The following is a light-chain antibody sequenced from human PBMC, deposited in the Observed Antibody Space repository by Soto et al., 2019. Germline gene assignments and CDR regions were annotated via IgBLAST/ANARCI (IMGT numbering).Light chain of an antibody. V-gene: IGKV3-20*01. CDR3: QQYNIWPQT. Sequence: LSQSPGTVSMSQGERATLSCRASQSVSSSYLAWYQQKPGQAPRLLIYGASSRATGIPDRFSGSGSGTDFTLTISSLQSEDFAVYFCQQYNIWPQTFGQGTKVDIK. CDR1: QSVSSSY. CDR2: GAS. J-gene: IGKJ1*01.